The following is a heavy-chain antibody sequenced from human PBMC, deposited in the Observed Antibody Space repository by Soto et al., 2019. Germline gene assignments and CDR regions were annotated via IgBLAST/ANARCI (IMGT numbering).Heavy chain of an antibody. CDR2: TKNKADGYTT. V-gene: IGHV3-72*01. CDR1: GFTFSDRY. Sequence: PGGSLRLACGASGFTFSDRYMDWVRQAPGKGLGWVGRTKNKADGYTTEYAASVKGRFTIARDYSRDSVYLQMNSLKTDDTAVYYCTIEGAYPGPDFDYWGQGT. CDR3: TIEGAYPGPDFDY. D-gene: IGHD3-16*01. J-gene: IGHJ4*02.